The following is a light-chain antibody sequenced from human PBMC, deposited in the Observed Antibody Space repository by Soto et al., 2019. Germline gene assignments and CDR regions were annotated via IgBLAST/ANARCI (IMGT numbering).Light chain of an antibody. CDR1: NIGSKS. CDR3: QVWDSSSDHRV. V-gene: IGLV3-21*04. CDR2: YDS. Sequence: SYELTQPSSVSVAPGKTARITCGGNNIGSKSVLWYQQKPGQAPVLVIYYDSDRPSGIPERFSGSNSGNTATLTISRVEAGDEADYYCQVWDSSSDHRVFGTGTKVTVL. J-gene: IGLJ1*01.